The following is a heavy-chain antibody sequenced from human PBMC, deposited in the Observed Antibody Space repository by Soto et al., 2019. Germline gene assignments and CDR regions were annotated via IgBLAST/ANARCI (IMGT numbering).Heavy chain of an antibody. J-gene: IGHJ6*02. D-gene: IGHD2-2*01. Sequence: GGSLRLSCAASGFTFSSYSMNWVRQAPGKGLEWVSSISSSSSYIYYADSVKGRFTISRDNAKNSLYLQMNSLRAEDTAVYYCARGIVVPSYYYYYGMDVWGQGTTVTVSS. CDR2: ISSSSSYI. CDR1: GFTFSSYS. V-gene: IGHV3-21*01. CDR3: ARGIVVPSYYYYYGMDV.